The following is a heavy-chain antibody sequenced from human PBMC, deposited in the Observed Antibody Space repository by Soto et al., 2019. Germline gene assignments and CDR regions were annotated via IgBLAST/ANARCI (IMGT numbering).Heavy chain of an antibody. CDR1: GGSFSGYY. CDR3: ANYSDQFHH. V-gene: IGHV4-34*12. D-gene: IGHD2-15*01. CDR2: IIDSGST. Sequence: SETLSLTCAVYGGSFSGYYWSWIRQPPGKGLEWIGEIIDSGSTNYNPSLKSRVTISVDTSKNQFSLKLNSVTAADTAVYFCANYSDQFHHWGQGTLVTVAS. J-gene: IGHJ1*01.